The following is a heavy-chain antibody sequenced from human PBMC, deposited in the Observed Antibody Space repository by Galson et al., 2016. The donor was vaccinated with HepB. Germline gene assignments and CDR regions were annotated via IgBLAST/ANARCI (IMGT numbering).Heavy chain of an antibody. CDR1: GFIFRNSG. D-gene: IGHD1-1*01. Sequence: SLRLSCATSGFIFRNSGMHWVRQAPGKGLEWVAVIWYDGSKRYYVDSVKGRFTISRDDSKNTLYLQMNSLRADDTAVYYGARGPGLGYFDYWGQGTLVTVSS. CDR2: IWYDGSKR. V-gene: IGHV3-33*01. CDR3: ARGPGLGYFDY. J-gene: IGHJ4*02.